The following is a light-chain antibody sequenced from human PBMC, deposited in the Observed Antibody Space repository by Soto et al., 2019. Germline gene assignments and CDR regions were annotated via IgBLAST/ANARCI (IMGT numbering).Light chain of an antibody. CDR1: SSDVGGHNS. CDR2: DVS. CDR3: SSFTSSVTYV. Sequence: QSALTHPASVSWSPGQSITISCTGTSSDVGGHNSVSWYRQDPGKAPKLMIYDVSNRPSGVSDRFSGSKSGNTASLTISGLQIEDEADYYCSSFTSSVTYVFGTGTKVTV. V-gene: IGLV2-14*01. J-gene: IGLJ1*01.